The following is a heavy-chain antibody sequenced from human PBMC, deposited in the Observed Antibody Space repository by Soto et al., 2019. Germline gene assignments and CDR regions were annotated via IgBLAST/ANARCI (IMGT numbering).Heavy chain of an antibody. CDR3: ARLGGGSKPSYYYGMDV. CDR1: GYSFTSYW. CDR2: IYPGDSDT. Sequence: TGESLKISCKGSGYSFTSYWIGWVRQMPGKGLEWMGIIYPGDSDTRYSPSFQGQVTISADKSISTAYLQWSSLKASDTAMYYCARLGGGSKPSYYYGMDVRGQGTTVTVSS. J-gene: IGHJ6*02. D-gene: IGHD3-10*01. V-gene: IGHV5-51*01.